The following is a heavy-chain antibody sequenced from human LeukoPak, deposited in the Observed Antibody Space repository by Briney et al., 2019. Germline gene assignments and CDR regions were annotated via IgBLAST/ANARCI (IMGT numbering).Heavy chain of an antibody. V-gene: IGHV3-23*01. Sequence: PGGSLRLSCAASGFTFRCYAISWVRQAPGKGLEWVSAISAGGGDTYYADSVKGRFTISRDNSKNTLYLQMNSLRVEDTAICYCAKSDYYDSSGHPSSFDYWGQGTLVTVSS. CDR1: GFTFRCYA. D-gene: IGHD3-22*01. J-gene: IGHJ4*02. CDR2: ISAGGGDT. CDR3: AKSDYYDSSGHPSSFDY.